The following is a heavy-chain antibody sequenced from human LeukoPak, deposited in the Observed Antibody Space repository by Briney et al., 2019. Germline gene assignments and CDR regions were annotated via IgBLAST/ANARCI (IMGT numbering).Heavy chain of an antibody. CDR1: GFTFSSYG. Sequence: GGSLRLSCAASGFTFSSYGMHWVCQAPGKGLEWVAVISYDGSNKYYADSVKGRFTISRDNSKNTLYLQMNSLRAEDTAVYYCAKGLIVVGQGYWGQGTLVTVSS. V-gene: IGHV3-30*18. CDR2: ISYDGSNK. CDR3: AKGLIVVGQGY. J-gene: IGHJ4*02. D-gene: IGHD3-22*01.